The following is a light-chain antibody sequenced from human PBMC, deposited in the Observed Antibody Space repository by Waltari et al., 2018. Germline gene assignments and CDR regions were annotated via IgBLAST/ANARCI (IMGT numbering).Light chain of an antibody. CDR1: GSAADASES. CDR3: SSQTLDGLVL. CDR2: DVT. V-gene: IGLV2-14*03. J-gene: IGLJ2*01. Sequence: QSALTQPASVSGSPGQSITISSSGLGSAADASESVSWHQHHPDKAPQVIIYDVTPRPSGVSDRFSASKSANTASLTISRLQPEDEADYYCSSQTLDGLVLFGGGTRLTVL.